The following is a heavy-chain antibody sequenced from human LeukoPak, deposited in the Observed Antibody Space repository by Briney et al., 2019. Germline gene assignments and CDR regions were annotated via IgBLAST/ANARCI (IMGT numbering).Heavy chain of an antibody. CDR3: ARGGTYLPFGY. D-gene: IGHD3-10*01. CDR2: MNANSGDT. Sequence: ASVKVSCKASGYIFTSYDINWVRQAPGQGLEWMGWMNANSGDTDYAQKFQGRVTMTRNTSISTAYMELSSLRSEDTAIYYCARGGTYLPFGYWGQGTLVIVSS. V-gene: IGHV1-8*01. CDR1: GYIFTSYD. J-gene: IGHJ4*02.